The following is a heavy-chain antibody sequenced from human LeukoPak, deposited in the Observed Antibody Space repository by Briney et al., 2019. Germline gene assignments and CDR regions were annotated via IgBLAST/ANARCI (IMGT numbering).Heavy chain of an antibody. V-gene: IGHV3-48*01. CDR1: GFMFDTYI. CDR2: MNSINAV. D-gene: IGHD5-18*01. CDR3: ARVSARGYDY. J-gene: IGHJ4*02. Sequence: GGSLRLSCAASGFMFDTYIMTWVRQAPGKGLEWISYMNSINAVYYTDSVEGRFSISRDNAKNSLYLQMNSLRVEDTAIYYCARVSARGYDYWGRGTLVTVSS.